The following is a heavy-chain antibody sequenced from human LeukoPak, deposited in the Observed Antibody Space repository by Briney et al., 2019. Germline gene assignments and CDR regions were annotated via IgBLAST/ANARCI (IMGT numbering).Heavy chain of an antibody. J-gene: IGHJ4*02. CDR2: IYYSGST. V-gene: IGHV4-31*03. Sequence: SETLSLTCTVSGGSISSGGYYWSWIRQHPGKGLEWIGYIYYSGSTYYNPSLKSRVTISVDTSKNQFSLKLSSVTAADTAVYYCARGPPYSSSWYVGDWGQGTLVTVSS. D-gene: IGHD6-13*01. CDR3: ARGPPYSSSWYVGD. CDR1: GGSISSGGYY.